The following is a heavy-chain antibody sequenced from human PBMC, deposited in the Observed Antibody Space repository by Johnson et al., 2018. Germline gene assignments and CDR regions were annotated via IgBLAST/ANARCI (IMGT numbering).Heavy chain of an antibody. Sequence: QVQLQQWGAGLLKPSETLSLTCAVYGGSFSGYYWSWIRQPPGKGLEWVSSISYSSSNLYYADSVKGRFTISRDDAKNSMHLQMNSLRDEETAVYYCSKDGGRRSTLWYYGMDVWGKGTTVTVSS. J-gene: IGHJ6*04. D-gene: IGHD3-10*01. CDR1: GGSFSGYY. V-gene: IGHV3-11*04. CDR2: ISYSSSNL. CDR3: SKDGGRRSTLWYYGMDV.